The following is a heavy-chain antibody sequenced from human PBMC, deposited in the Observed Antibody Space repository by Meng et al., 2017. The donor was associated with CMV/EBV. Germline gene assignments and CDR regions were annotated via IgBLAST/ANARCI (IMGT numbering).Heavy chain of an antibody. Sequence: CDVSGGSISSSNWWSWVRQPPGKGLEWIGEIYHSGSTNYNPSLKSRVTISVDKSKNQFSLKLSSVTAADTAVYYCARALGGPLRFLEWGQGTLVTVSS. J-gene: IGHJ4*02. CDR1: GGSISSSNW. D-gene: IGHD3-3*01. CDR3: ARALGGPLRFLE. V-gene: IGHV4-4*02. CDR2: IYHSGST.